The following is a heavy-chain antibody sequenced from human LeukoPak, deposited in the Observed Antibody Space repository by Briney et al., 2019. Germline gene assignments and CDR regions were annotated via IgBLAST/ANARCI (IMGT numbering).Heavy chain of an antibody. V-gene: IGHV3-48*01. CDR2: ISSSGSTI. D-gene: IGHD6-13*01. CDR3: AIVYTTSSSWYGDFDY. Sequence: RPGGSLRLSCAASGFTFSSYSMNWVRQAPGKGLEWVSYISSSGSTIYYADSVKGRFTISRDNAKNSLYLQMNSLRAEDTAVYYCAIVYTTSSSWYGDFDYWGQGTLVTVSP. J-gene: IGHJ4*02. CDR1: GFTFSSYS.